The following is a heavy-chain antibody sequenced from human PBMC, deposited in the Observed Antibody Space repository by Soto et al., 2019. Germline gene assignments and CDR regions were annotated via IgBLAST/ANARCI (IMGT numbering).Heavy chain of an antibody. J-gene: IGHJ4*02. V-gene: IGHV3-21*06. D-gene: IGHD3-10*01. CDR1: GFTFSSST. CDR2: ISSSSSYI. CDR3: ARDLGEVSAF. Sequence: PGGSLRLSCAASGFTFSSSTMSWVRQPPGKGLEWVSAISSSSSYIYYADSLKGRFTISRDSAKNSLYLQMHNLRAEDTALYYCARDLGEVSAFWGQGNLVTVSS.